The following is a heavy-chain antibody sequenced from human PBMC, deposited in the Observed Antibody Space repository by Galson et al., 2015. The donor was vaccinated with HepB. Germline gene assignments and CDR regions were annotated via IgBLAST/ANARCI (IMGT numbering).Heavy chain of an antibody. Sequence: SLRLSCAGSGFIFRHHAMAWIRQAPGKGLEWVSGINGRGPTRSYSDAGKGRFPISRDNSKDTVFLQMDNLRAEDTAVYYCVKEGSWFGGDWFDPWGQGALVTVS. D-gene: IGHD3-16*01. V-gene: IGHV3-23*01. J-gene: IGHJ5*02. CDR2: INGRGPTR. CDR3: VKEGSWFGGDWFDP. CDR1: GFIFRHHA.